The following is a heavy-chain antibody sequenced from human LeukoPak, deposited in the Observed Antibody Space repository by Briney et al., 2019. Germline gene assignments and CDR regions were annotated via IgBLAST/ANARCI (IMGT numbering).Heavy chain of an antibody. J-gene: IGHJ5*02. Sequence: ASVRVSCKASGYTFTSYDINWVRQATGQGLEWMGWMNPNSGNTGYAQKFQGRVTMTRNTSISTAYMELSSLRSEDTAVYYCGRGPSDFWSGYYSRGWFDPWGQGTLVTVSS. CDR1: GYTFTSYD. CDR3: GRGPSDFWSGYYSRGWFDP. CDR2: MNPNSGNT. V-gene: IGHV1-8*01. D-gene: IGHD3-3*01.